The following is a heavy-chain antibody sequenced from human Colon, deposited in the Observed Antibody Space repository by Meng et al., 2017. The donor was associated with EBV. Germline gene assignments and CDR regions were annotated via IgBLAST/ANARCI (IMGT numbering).Heavy chain of an antibody. V-gene: IGHV4-4*02. J-gene: IGHJ4*02. Sequence: QVQLQESVPGLVEPSGTLSLTCAVSGGSISTSDWWSWVRQPPGKGLEWIGEIYRGGGTNYNPSFKSRVTISVDTSNNHFSLKLSYVTAADTAVYYCARVRVIPAAVGFDYWGQGTLVTVSS. CDR3: ARVRVIPAAVGFDY. CDR1: GGSISTSDW. D-gene: IGHD2-2*01. CDR2: IYRGGGT.